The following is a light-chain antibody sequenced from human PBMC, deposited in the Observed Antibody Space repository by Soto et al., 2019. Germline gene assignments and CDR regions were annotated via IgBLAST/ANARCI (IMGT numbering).Light chain of an antibody. CDR2: EVT. CDR3: NSYTSSSTYV. CDR1: SSDVGGYNY. J-gene: IGLJ1*01. V-gene: IGLV2-14*01. Sequence: QSALTQPASVSGSPGQSITISCTGTSSDVGGYNYVSWYQQHTGKAPKLMIYEVTNRPSGVSNRFSGSKSGNTASLTISGLHAEDEADYYCNSYTSSSTYVFGTGTKLTVL.